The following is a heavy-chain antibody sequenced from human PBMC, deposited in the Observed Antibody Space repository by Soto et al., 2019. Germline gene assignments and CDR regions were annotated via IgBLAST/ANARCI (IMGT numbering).Heavy chain of an antibody. Sequence: SETLSLTCTVSGGSISSYYWSWIRQPPGKGLEWIGYIYYSGSTNYNPSLKSRVTISVDTSKNQFSLKLSSVTAADTAVYYCARLDYDFWSGYFNAPYFDYWGQGTLVTVSS. CDR2: IYYSGST. CDR1: GGSISSYY. CDR3: ARLDYDFWSGYFNAPYFDY. V-gene: IGHV4-59*08. D-gene: IGHD3-3*01. J-gene: IGHJ4*02.